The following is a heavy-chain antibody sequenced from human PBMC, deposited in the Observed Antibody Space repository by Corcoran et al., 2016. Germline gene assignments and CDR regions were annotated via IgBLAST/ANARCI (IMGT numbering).Heavy chain of an antibody. D-gene: IGHD2-15*01. V-gene: IGHV3-7*01. J-gene: IGHJ4*02. CDR2: IKEDGTER. CDR1: GFTFGSYW. CDR3: AEDPFRRYDY. Sequence: EVQLVESGGGLVQPGGSLRLSCVASGFTFGSYWMAWVRQAPGKGLEWVATIKEDGTERYYVDSVKGRFTISRDSAKDSMFLQMNRLRAEETAVYYCAEDPFRRYDYWGQGILVIVSS.